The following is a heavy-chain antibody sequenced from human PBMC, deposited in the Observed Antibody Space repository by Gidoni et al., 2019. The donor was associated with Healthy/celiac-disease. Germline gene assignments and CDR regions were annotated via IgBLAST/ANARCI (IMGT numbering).Heavy chain of an antibody. CDR2: IRSKAYGGTT. V-gene: IGHV3-49*05. D-gene: IGHD3-3*01. CDR1: GFTFGDYA. J-gene: IGHJ4*02. CDR3: TRGEYYDFWSGSCFDY. Sequence: EVQLVESGGGFVTPARSLRLSCTASGFTFGDYALSRFRQAPGKGLEWAGFIRSKAYGGTTEYAASVKGRFTISRDDSKSIAYLQMNSLKTEDTAVYYCTRGEYYDFWSGSCFDYWGQGTLVTVSS.